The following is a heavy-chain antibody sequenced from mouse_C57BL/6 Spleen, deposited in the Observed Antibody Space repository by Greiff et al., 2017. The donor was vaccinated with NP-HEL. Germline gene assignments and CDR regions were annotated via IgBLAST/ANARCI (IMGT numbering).Heavy chain of an antibody. CDR3: AKGAYFDY. V-gene: IGHV5-4*03. CDR1: GFTFSSYA. Sequence: EVMLVESGGGLVKPGGSLKLSCAASGFTFSSYAMSWVRQTPEKRLEWVATISDGGSYTYYPDNIKGRFTISRDNAKNNLYLQMSHLKSEDTAMYYCAKGAYFDYWGQGTTLTVSS. J-gene: IGHJ2*01. CDR2: ISDGGSYT.